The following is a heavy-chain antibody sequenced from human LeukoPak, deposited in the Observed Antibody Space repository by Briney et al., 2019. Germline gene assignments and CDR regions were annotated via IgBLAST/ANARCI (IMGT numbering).Heavy chain of an antibody. D-gene: IGHD1-26*01. CDR1: GFTVSSNY. V-gene: IGHV3-66*01. Sequence: GGSLRLSCAASGFTVSSNYINWVRQAPGKGLEWVSLISSSGSTYYADSVKGRFTISRDNSKNSLYLQMNSLRTEDTAVYYCAREPNYSGSIDYWGQGTLVTVSS. CDR2: ISSSGST. CDR3: AREPNYSGSIDY. J-gene: IGHJ4*02.